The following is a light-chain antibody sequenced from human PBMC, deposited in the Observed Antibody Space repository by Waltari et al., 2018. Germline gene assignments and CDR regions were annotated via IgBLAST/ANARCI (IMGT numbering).Light chain of an antibody. V-gene: IGLV1-40*01. J-gene: IGLJ2*01. CDR1: SSNIGAGYD. CDR3: QSYDSSLSGSVV. Sequence: QSVLTPPPSVSGAPGQRVTISCTGSSSNIGAGYDVHWYQPLPGTAPKLLIYGNSNRPSGVPDRFSGSKSGTSASLAITGLQAEDEADYYCQSYDSSLSGSVVFGGGTKLTVL. CDR2: GNS.